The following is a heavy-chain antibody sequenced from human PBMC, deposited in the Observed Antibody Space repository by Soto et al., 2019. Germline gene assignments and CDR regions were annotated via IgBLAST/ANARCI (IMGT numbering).Heavy chain of an antibody. Sequence: QVQLVESGGGVVQSGRSLRLSCAASGFTFSSYGMHWVRQAPGKGLEWVAVIPYDGSNKYYADSVKGRFTISRDNSKNTLYMQMNSLRAEDTAVYYCARGDTMVRGVIIEYFQHWGQGTLVTVSS. CDR2: IPYDGSNK. D-gene: IGHD3-10*01. J-gene: IGHJ1*01. CDR1: GFTFSSYG. CDR3: ARGDTMVRGVIIEYFQH. V-gene: IGHV3-30*03.